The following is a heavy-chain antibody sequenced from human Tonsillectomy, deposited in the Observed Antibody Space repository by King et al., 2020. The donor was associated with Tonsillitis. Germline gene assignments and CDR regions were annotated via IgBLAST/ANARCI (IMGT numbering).Heavy chain of an antibody. D-gene: IGHD3-3*01. V-gene: IGHV3-23*04. J-gene: IGHJ4*02. Sequence: VQLVESGGGLVQPGGSLRLSCAASGFTFISYAMSWVRQAPGKGLEWVSAMSGRGDTTFYADSVKGRFTISRDNSKNTLYLQMNSLRAEDTAVYYCAHQYYDFWTGYSYFDYWGQGTLVTVSS. CDR1: GFTFISYA. CDR2: MSGRGDTT. CDR3: AHQYYDFWTGYSYFDY.